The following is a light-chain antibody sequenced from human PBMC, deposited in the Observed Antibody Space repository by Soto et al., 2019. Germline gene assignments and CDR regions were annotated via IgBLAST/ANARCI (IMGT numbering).Light chain of an antibody. V-gene: IGKV3-11*01. J-gene: IGKJ5*01. CDR3: QQRNTWPPVT. Sequence: EIVLIQPPATLSLSPGERATLSCRASPSVTNYLAWYQQKPGQPPRLLIYGPFNRAACIPARFSVSGSGTDFTLTISSLEPEDSAVYYCQQRNTWPPVTFGQGTRLEIK. CDR1: PSVTNY. CDR2: GPF.